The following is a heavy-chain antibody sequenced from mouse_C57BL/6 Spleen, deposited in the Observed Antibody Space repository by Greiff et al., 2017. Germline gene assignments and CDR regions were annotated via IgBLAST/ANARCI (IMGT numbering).Heavy chain of an antibody. CDR2: IDPSDSYT. Sequence: QVQLKQPGAELVMPGASVKLSCKASGYTFTSYWMHWVKQRPGQGLEWIGEIDPSDSYTNYNQKFKGKSTLTVDKSSSTAYMQLSSLTSEDSAVYYCARSADSSGPFAYWGQGTLVTVSA. CDR3: ARSADSSGPFAY. CDR1: GYTFTSYW. V-gene: IGHV1-69*01. J-gene: IGHJ3*01. D-gene: IGHD3-2*02.